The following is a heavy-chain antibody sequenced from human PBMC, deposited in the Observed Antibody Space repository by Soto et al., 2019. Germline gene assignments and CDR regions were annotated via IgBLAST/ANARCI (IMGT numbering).Heavy chain of an antibody. D-gene: IGHD3-22*01. CDR2: IILMFGTA. CDR3: ARVGPAHYYDSSGYYSPLDY. Sequence: QVQLVQSGAEVKKPGSSVKVSCKASGDTFSSYAINWVRQAPGQGLEWMGGIILMFGTANYAQKFKGRVTITAGESMSTVYMELSSLRSEDTAVYYCARVGPAHYYDSSGYYSPLDYWGQGTLVTVSS. J-gene: IGHJ4*02. V-gene: IGHV1-69*01. CDR1: GDTFSSYA.